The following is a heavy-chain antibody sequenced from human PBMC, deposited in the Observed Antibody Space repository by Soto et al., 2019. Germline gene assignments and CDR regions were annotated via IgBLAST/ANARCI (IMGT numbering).Heavy chain of an antibody. J-gene: IGHJ5*02. V-gene: IGHV1-2*04. CDR1: GYTFTGYY. Sequence: QVQLVQSGAEVKKPGASVKVSCKASGYTFTGYYMHWVRQAPGQGLEWMGWINPNSGGTNYAQKFQGWVTMTRDTSISTAYMELSRLRSDDTAVYYCARARQRLEWLPWFDPWGQGTLVTVSS. CDR3: ARARQRLEWLPWFDP. D-gene: IGHD3-3*01. CDR2: INPNSGGT.